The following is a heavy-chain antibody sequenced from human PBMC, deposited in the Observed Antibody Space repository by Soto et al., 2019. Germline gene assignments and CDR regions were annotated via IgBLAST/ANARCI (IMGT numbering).Heavy chain of an antibody. Sequence: GGSLRLSCAASGFTFSSYAMHWVRQAPGKGLEWVAVISYDGSNKYYADSVKGRFTISRDNSKNTLYLQMNSLRAEDTAVYYCARDGGAAAGRDYYYYGMDVWGQGTTVTVSS. J-gene: IGHJ6*02. D-gene: IGHD6-13*01. V-gene: IGHV3-30*04. CDR3: ARDGGAAAGRDYYYYGMDV. CDR1: GFTFSSYA. CDR2: ISYDGSNK.